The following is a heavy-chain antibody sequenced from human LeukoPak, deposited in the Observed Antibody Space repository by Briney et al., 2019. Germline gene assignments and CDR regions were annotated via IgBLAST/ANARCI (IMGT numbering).Heavy chain of an antibody. Sequence: SVKVSCKASGGTFSSYAISWVRQAPGQGLEWMGGIIPIFGTANYAQKFQGRVTITADESTSTAYMELSSLRSEDTAVYYCARAKGYYDSSGYYPDPSNWFDPWGQGTLVTVSS. J-gene: IGHJ5*02. D-gene: IGHD3-22*01. CDR2: IIPIFGTA. CDR1: GGTFSSYA. CDR3: ARAKGYYDSSGYYPDPSNWFDP. V-gene: IGHV1-69*01.